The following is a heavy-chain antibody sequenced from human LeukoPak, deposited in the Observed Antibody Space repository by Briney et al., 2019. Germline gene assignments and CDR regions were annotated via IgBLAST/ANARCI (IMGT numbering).Heavy chain of an antibody. D-gene: IGHD2-15*01. CDR2: ISSSSSYI. J-gene: IGHJ4*02. CDR3: ARALLCSGGSCYFDY. Sequence: GGSLRLSCAASGFTFSSYSMNWVRQAPGKGLEWVSSISSSSSYIYYADSVKGRFTISRDNAKNSLYLQMNSLRAEDTAVYYYARALLCSGGSCYFDYWGQGTLVTVSS. V-gene: IGHV3-21*01. CDR1: GFTFSSYS.